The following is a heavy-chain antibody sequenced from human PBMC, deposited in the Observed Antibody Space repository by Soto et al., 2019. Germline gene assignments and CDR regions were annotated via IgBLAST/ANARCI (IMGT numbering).Heavy chain of an antibody. CDR3: ARDGVISPAQLDY. D-gene: IGHD6-13*01. CDR1: GSITSRYY. Sequence: ETMDLTCTVSGGSITSRYYWGWIRQPPGKGLEWVASINQDGGEKYYLDSVKGRLTTSRDNAKNSLYLQLTSLRAEDTGVYYCARDGVISPAQLDYWGPGTLVTSPQ. CDR2: INQDGGEK. V-gene: IGHV3-7*01. J-gene: IGHJ4*02.